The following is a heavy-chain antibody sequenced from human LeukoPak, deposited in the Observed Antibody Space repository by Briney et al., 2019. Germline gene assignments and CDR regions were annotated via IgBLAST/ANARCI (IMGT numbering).Heavy chain of an antibody. D-gene: IGHD3-16*02. CDR3: ARFYDYVWGSYRRPDY. CDR1: GGSFSGYY. CDR2: INHSGST. Sequence: SETLSLTCAVYGGSFSGYYWSWIRQPPGKGLEWIGEINHSGSTNYNPSLKSRVTISVDTSKNQFSLKLSSVTAADTAVYYCARFYDYVWGSYRRPDYWGQGTLVTVSS. V-gene: IGHV4-34*01. J-gene: IGHJ4*02.